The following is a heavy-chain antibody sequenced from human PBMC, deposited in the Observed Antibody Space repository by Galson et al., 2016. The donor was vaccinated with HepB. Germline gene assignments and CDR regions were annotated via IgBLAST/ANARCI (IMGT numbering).Heavy chain of an antibody. Sequence: SLRLSCAASGFTFSTYAMSWVRQAPGKGLEWVSGISGSGGSTFYPDSVKGRFTISRDNFKNTLYLLLNSLTAEDTAVYYCAKYAAVAVNFDLWGQGTLVTGSS. V-gene: IGHV3-23*01. CDR3: AKYAAVAVNFDL. D-gene: IGHD6-19*01. CDR1: GFTFSTYA. CDR2: ISGSGGST. J-gene: IGHJ4*02.